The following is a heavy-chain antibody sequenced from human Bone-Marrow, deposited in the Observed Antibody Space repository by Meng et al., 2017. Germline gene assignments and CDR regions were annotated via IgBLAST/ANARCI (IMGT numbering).Heavy chain of an antibody. CDR1: GFTFKKYD. Sequence: GESLKISCAASGFTFKKYDMSWVRQAPGKGLEWVANIKQDGSEKYYVDSVKGRFTISRDNAKNSLYLQMNSLRAEDTAVYYCASFPGQIRAIRKWLLLVWGQGTLVTVSS. V-gene: IGHV3-7*01. CDR2: IKQDGSEK. D-gene: IGHD3-22*01. CDR3: ASFPGQIRAIRKWLLLV. J-gene: IGHJ4*02.